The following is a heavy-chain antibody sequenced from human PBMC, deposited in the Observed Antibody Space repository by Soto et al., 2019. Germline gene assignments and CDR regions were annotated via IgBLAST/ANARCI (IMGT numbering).Heavy chain of an antibody. J-gene: IGHJ4*02. CDR2: IKQDGSEK. D-gene: IGHD3-3*01. CDR3: ARGKYYDFWSGYYADY. V-gene: IGHV3-7*01. Sequence: EVQLVESGGGLVQPGGSLRLSCAASGFTFSSYWMSWVRQAPGKGLEWVANIKQDGSEKYYVDSVKGRFTISRDNAKNSLYLQMNRLRAEDTAVYYCARGKYYDFWSGYYADYWGQGTLVTVSS. CDR1: GFTFSSYW.